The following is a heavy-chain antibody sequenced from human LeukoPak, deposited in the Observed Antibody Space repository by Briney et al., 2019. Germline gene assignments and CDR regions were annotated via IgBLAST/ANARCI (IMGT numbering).Heavy chain of an antibody. J-gene: IGHJ6*03. CDR2: ISSSSSYI. CDR1: GFTFSSYS. CDR3: ARDGGNALRGYYMDV. D-gene: IGHD4-23*01. Sequence: GGSLRLSCAASGFTFSSYSMNWVRQAPGKGLEWVSSISSSSSYIYYADSVKGRFTISRDNAKNSLYLQVNSLRAEDTAVYYCARDGGNALRGYYMDVWGKGTTVTVSS. V-gene: IGHV3-21*01.